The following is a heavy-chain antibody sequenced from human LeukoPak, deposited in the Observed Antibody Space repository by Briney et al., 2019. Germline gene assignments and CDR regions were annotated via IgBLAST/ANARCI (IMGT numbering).Heavy chain of an antibody. V-gene: IGHV4-4*07. J-gene: IGHJ4*02. D-gene: IGHD3-22*01. CDR1: GGSISSYY. CDR3: ARDAGLTYFDY. Sequence: SETLSLTCTVSGGSISSYYWTWIRQPAGEGLEWIGHIYTSGSTYYNPSLKSRVTMSVDTSKNQFSLKLSSVTAADTAMYYCARDAGLTYFDYWGQGTLVTVSS. CDR2: IYTSGST.